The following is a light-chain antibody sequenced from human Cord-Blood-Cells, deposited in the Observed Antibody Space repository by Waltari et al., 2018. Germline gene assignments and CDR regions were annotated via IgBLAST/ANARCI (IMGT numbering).Light chain of an antibody. CDR1: SSAVGGYNY. CDR3: SSYTSSSTLV. CDR2: YVS. J-gene: IGLJ2*01. Sequence: QSALTRPASVSWSPGQPITIPCPATSSAVGGYNYVSWYQQHPGKAPKLMIYYVSNRPSGVSNRFSGSKSGNTASLTISGLQAEDEADYYCSSYTSSSTLVFGGGTKLTVL. V-gene: IGLV2-14*01.